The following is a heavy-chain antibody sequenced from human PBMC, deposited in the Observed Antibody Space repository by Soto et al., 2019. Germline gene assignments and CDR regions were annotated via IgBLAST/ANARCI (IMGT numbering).Heavy chain of an antibody. CDR2: IFANGHT. D-gene: IGHD6-13*01. CDR1: GGSISEKY. V-gene: IGHV4-4*07. J-gene: IGHJ5*02. Sequence: SETLSLTCIVSGGSISEKYWNWVRQPPGKGLEWIGLIFANGHTDYNPSLKSRVTMSVDASKNQFSRRLTSMTAADTAVYYCVASLAASGLNWLDPWGRGTLVTVSS. CDR3: VASLAASGLNWLDP.